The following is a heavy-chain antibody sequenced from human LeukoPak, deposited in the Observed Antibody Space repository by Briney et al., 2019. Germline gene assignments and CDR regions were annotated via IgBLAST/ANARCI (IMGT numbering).Heavy chain of an antibody. J-gene: IGHJ4*02. Sequence: GASVKVSCKVSGYTLTELSMHWVRPAPGKGLEWMGGFDPEDGETIYAQKFQGRVTMTEDTSTDTAYMELSSLRSEDTAVYYCAIATAIYYGSGSYYNVRRGYYFDYWGQGTLVTVSS. CDR3: AIATAIYYGSGSYYNVRRGYYFDY. CDR1: GYTLTELS. D-gene: IGHD3-10*01. CDR2: FDPEDGET. V-gene: IGHV1-24*01.